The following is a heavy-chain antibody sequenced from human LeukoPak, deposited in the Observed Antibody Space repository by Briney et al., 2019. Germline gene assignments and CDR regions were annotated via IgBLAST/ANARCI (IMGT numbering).Heavy chain of an antibody. D-gene: IGHD1-7*01. CDR1: GATFSSYA. V-gene: IGHV1-69*13. Sequence: SVKLSCTASGATFSSYAVSWVRQSPGQRLEWMRGMIALFGTANYAQKFQGRVTITADESTSTAYMELSSRRSEDTAVYYCARAGGITGTPTYYYYGMDVWGQGTTVTVSS. J-gene: IGHJ6*02. CDR2: MIALFGTA. CDR3: ARAGGITGTPTYYYYGMDV.